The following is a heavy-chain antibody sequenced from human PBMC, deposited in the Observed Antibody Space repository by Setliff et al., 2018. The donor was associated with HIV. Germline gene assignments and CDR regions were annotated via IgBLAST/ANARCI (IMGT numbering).Heavy chain of an antibody. V-gene: IGHV4-31*03. CDR2: IYYNGRA. J-gene: IGHJ4*02. Sequence: PSETLSLTCTVSRASISSGDYYWSWIRQHPERGLEWIGYIYYNGRAYYSPPLRSRVTMSVDTSRNEFSLTLSSVTAADTAVYYCARGGITTMVRGVTYPYPLYYFDSWGQGALVTVSS. D-gene: IGHD3-10*01. CDR1: RASISSGDYY. CDR3: ARGGITTMVRGVTYPYPLYYFDS.